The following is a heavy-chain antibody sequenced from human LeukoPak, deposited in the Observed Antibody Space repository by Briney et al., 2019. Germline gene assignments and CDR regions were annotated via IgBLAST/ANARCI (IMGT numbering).Heavy chain of an antibody. CDR2: ISPRGGGT. Sequence: TGGSLRLSCAASGFTFSNHGMNWVRQAPGKGLEWLSGISPRGGGTYYADSVKGRFTISRDNAKNSLYLQMNSLRAEDTAVYYCARGPIPDYWGQGTLVTVSS. J-gene: IGHJ4*02. D-gene: IGHD2-2*02. CDR3: ARGPIPDY. V-gene: IGHV3-23*01. CDR1: GFTFSNHG.